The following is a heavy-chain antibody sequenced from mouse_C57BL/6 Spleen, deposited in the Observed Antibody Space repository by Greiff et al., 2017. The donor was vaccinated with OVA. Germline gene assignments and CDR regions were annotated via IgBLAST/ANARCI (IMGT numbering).Heavy chain of an antibody. CDR3: ARAYYGYDMDY. CDR1: GYTFTSYW. D-gene: IGHD2-9*01. V-gene: IGHV1-72*01. J-gene: IGHJ4*01. Sequence: QVQLLQPGAELVKPGASVKLSCKASGYTFTSYWMHWVKQRPGRGLEWIGRIDPNSGGTKYNEKFKSKATLTVDKPSSTAYMQLSSLTSEDSAVYYCARAYYGYDMDYWGQGTSVTVSS. CDR2: IDPNSGGT.